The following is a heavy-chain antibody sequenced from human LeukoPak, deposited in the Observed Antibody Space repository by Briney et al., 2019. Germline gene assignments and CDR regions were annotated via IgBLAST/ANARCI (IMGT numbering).Heavy chain of an antibody. J-gene: IGHJ5*02. D-gene: IGHD3-10*01. CDR2: IYYSGST. CDR1: GGSISSSSYY. CDR3: ARAGLWFGDRHFDP. Sequence: PSETLSLTCTVSGGSISSSSYYWGWIRQPPGKGLEWIGSIYYSGSTYYNPSLKSRVTISVDTSKNQFSLKLSSVTAADTAVYYCARAGLWFGDRHFDPWGQGTLVTVSS. V-gene: IGHV4-39*01.